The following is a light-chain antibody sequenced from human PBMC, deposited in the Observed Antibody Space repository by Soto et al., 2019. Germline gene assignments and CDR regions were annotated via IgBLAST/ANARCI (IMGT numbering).Light chain of an antibody. CDR2: EVT. J-gene: IGLJ3*02. Sequence: QSVLTQPASVSGSPGQSITISCSGTSGYVGGSKYVSWYQQHPGKAPKLLIFEVTYRASGASNRFSASKSGNTASLTISGLQAEDEADYFCSSYTSSSTLVVFGGGTKLTVL. CDR1: SGYVGGSKY. V-gene: IGLV2-14*01. CDR3: SSYTSSSTLVV.